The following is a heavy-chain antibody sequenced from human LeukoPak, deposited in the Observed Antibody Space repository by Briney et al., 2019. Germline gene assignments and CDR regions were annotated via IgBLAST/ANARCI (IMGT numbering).Heavy chain of an antibody. CDR3: ARFGYGGKVDY. CDR2: ISSSGSTI. V-gene: IGHV3-48*03. J-gene: IGHJ4*02. Sequence: GGSLRLFCGASGFTFRSYEMKWVRQAPGKGLEWVSYISSSGSTIYYADSVKGRFTISRDNAKNSLFLQMNSLRAEDTALYYCARFGYGGKVDYWGQGTLVTVSS. D-gene: IGHD4-23*01. CDR1: GFTFRSYE.